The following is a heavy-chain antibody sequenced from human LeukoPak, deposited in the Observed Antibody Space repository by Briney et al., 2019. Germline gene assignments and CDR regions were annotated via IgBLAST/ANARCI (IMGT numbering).Heavy chain of an antibody. D-gene: IGHD3-10*01. Sequence: PSQTLSLTCAISGDSVSSNDGAWSWIRQSPSRGLEWLGMTYFRSKWYTDYAPSVKSRITIIPDTSKNQFSLQLKSVTPDDTAVYYCARGLSFGVFDYWGQGTLVPVSS. CDR2: TYFRSKWYT. CDR3: ARGLSFGVFDY. V-gene: IGHV6-1*01. J-gene: IGHJ4*02. CDR1: GDSVSSNDGA.